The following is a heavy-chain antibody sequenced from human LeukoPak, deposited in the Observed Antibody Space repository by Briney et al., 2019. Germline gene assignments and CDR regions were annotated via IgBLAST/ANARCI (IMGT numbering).Heavy chain of an antibody. CDR1: GGSISSYY. J-gene: IGHJ5*02. CDR2: IYYSGST. Sequence: SQTLSLTCTVSGGSISSYYWSWIRQPPGKGLEWIGNIYYSGSTNYNPSLKSRVTISVDTSKNQFSLKLSSVTAADTAVYYCARHPGNYDILTGYYPTCWFDPWGQGTLVTVSS. CDR3: ARHPGNYDILTGYYPTCWFDP. V-gene: IGHV4-59*08. D-gene: IGHD3-9*01.